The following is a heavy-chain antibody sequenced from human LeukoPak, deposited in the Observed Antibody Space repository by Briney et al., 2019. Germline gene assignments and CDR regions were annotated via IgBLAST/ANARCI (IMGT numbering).Heavy chain of an antibody. J-gene: IGHJ4*02. Sequence: GGSLRLSCAASGFTFSSYAMSWVRQAPGKGLEWVSAIGGSGGSTYYADSVKGRFTISRDNSKNTLYLQMNSLRAEDTAVYYCAERGQQLVFDYWGQGTLVTVSS. CDR2: IGGSGGST. V-gene: IGHV3-23*01. CDR1: GFTFSSYA. D-gene: IGHD6-13*01. CDR3: AERGQQLVFDY.